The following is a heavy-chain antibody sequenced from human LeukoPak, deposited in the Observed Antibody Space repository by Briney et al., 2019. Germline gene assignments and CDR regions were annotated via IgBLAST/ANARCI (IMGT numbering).Heavy chain of an antibody. CDR3: ARGLRGTFGVVICGLDY. J-gene: IGHJ4*02. CDR2: INPNSGGT. V-gene: IGHV1-2*06. Sequence: SVKVSCKASGYTFTGYYMHWVRQAPGQGLEWMGRINPNSGGTNYAQKFQGRVTMTRDTSISTAYMELSRLRSDDTAVYYCARGLRGTFGVVICGLDYWGQGTLVTVSS. CDR1: GYTFTGYY. D-gene: IGHD3-3*01.